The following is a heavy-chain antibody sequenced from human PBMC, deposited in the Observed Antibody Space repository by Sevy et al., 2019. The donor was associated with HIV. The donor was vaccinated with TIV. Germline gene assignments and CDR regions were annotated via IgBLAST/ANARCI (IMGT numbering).Heavy chain of an antibody. CDR1: GFNFSPYA. CDR2: ISSDGSTK. V-gene: IGHV3-30*18. D-gene: IGHD3-22*01. CDR3: AKEGYYYDSRSSDWFDP. Sequence: GGSLRLSGAASGFNFSPYAMHWVRQGPGKGLEWVATISSDGSTKNNVDSVKGRFSISRDNSKNTRFLQMNNLTPEDTAVFYCAKEGYYYDSRSSDWFDPWGQGTLVTVSS. J-gene: IGHJ5*02.